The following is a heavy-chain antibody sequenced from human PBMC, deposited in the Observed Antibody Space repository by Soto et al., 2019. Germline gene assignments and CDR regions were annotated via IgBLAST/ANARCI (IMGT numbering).Heavy chain of an antibody. CDR2: IAYDGSIE. J-gene: IGHJ4*02. D-gene: IGHD3-10*01. V-gene: IGHV3-30*03. CDR1: GFTFSNYG. CDR3: GRGWVWFGAHPIDS. Sequence: QVQLVESGGGVVQPGRSLRLSCAASGFTFSNYGMHWVRQAPGKGLDWVAVIAYDGSIEYYSESVKCQFTMSRDNSENAVYLQMSSLRTEDTAVYFCGRGWVWFGAHPIDSWGQGTLVNVSS.